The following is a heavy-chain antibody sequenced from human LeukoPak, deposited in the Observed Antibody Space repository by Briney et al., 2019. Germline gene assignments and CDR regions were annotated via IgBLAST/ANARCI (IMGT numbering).Heavy chain of an antibody. D-gene: IGHD5-18*01. CDR1: GGSISTYY. CDR2: LYYSGSA. J-gene: IGHJ4*02. Sequence: SETLSLTCTVSGGSISTYYWGWIRQPPGKGLEFIGFLYYSGSANYNPSLKSRVTISLDTSKNQFSLKLSSVTAADTAMYYCARGDDEYTYGYYFDYWGQGTLVTVSS. CDR3: ARGDDEYTYGYYFDY. V-gene: IGHV4-59*01.